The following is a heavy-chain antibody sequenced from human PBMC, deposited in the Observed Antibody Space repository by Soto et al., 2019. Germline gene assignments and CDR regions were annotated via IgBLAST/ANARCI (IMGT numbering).Heavy chain of an antibody. CDR2: IKQDGSEK. Sequence: GGSLRLSCAASGFTFSSYWMSWVRQAPGKGLEWVANIKQDGSEKYYVDSVKGRFTISRDNAKNSLYLQMNSLRAEDTAVYYCPRVLEYSSGGSCPYDYWGQGTLVTVSS. V-gene: IGHV3-7*01. CDR1: GFTFSSYW. D-gene: IGHD2-15*01. CDR3: PRVLEYSSGGSCPYDY. J-gene: IGHJ4*01.